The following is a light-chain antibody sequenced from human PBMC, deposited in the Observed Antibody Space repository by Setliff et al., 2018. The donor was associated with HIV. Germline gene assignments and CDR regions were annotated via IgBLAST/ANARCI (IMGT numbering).Light chain of an antibody. CDR2: ATS. Sequence: QAVVTQAPSLTVSPGETVTLTCASSTGAVTNSHYPYWFKQKPGRAPRTLIYATSDKHFGTPARFSGSLLGGKAALTLSGAQPEDEADYYCLLSYSGVRVFGGGTKVTVL. J-gene: IGLJ3*02. CDR1: TGAVTNSHY. CDR3: LLSYSGVRV. V-gene: IGLV7-46*01.